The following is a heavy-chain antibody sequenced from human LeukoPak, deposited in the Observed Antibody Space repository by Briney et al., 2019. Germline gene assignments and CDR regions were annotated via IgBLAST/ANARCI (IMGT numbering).Heavy chain of an antibody. Sequence: GGSLRLSCAASGFTFSTYSMNWVRQAPGKGLEWLSAISGGGDSTYYADSVKGRFTISRDNAKNTAYLQMNSLRDEDTAVYFCARDYAGSPDYWGQGTLVTVSA. CDR2: ISGGGDST. D-gene: IGHD3-10*01. V-gene: IGHV3-23*01. J-gene: IGHJ4*02. CDR3: ARDYAGSPDY. CDR1: GFTFSTYS.